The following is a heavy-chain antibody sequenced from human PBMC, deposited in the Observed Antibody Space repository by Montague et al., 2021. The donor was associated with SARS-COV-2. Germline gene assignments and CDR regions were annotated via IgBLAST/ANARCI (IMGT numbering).Heavy chain of an antibody. CDR2: IYYSGST. CDR1: GGSISSYY. J-gene: IGHJ4*02. D-gene: IGHD3-9*01. V-gene: IGHV4-59*08. Sequence: SETLSLTCTVSGGSISSYYWSWIRRPPGKGLEWIGYIYYSGSTHYNPSLKSRVTISVDTSKNQFSLKLSSVTAADTAVYYCARHALGYFDWLNEGYFDYWGQGTLVTVSS. CDR3: ARHALGYFDWLNEGYFDY.